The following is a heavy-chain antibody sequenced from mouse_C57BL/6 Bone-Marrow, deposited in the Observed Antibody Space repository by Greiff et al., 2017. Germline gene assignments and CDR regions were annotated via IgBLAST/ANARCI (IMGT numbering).Heavy chain of an antibody. CDR1: GFTFSDYG. J-gene: IGHJ2*01. V-gene: IGHV5-17*01. CDR2: ISSGSSTI. Sequence: EVQLVESGGGLVKPGGSLKLSCAASGFTFSDYGMHWVRQAPEKGLEWVAYISSGSSTIYYADTVKGRFTISRDNAKNTLFLQMTSLRSEDTAMYYCARFPFFDYWGQGTTLTVSS. CDR3: ARFPFFDY.